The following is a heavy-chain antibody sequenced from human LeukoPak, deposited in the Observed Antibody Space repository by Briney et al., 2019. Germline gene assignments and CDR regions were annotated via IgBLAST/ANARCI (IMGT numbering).Heavy chain of an antibody. CDR3: ARGVVPANFDY. V-gene: IGHV3-13*01. Sequence: GGSLRLSCAASGFTFSSYDMHWVRQATGKGLEWVSAIGTAGDTYYPGSVKGRFTISRENAKNSLYLQMNSLRAEDTAVYYCARGVVPANFDYWGQGTLVTVSS. J-gene: IGHJ4*02. CDR1: GFTFSSYD. CDR2: IGTAGDT. D-gene: IGHD2-2*01.